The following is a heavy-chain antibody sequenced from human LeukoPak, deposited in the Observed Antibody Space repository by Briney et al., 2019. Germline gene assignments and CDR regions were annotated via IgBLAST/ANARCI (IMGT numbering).Heavy chain of an antibody. D-gene: IGHD6-13*01. CDR1: GITFSSYA. V-gene: IGHV3-23*01. CDR3: ARDGTYSSSYARRYNWFDP. J-gene: IGHJ5*02. CDR2: ISGSGGST. Sequence: GGSLRLSCAAAGITFSSYAMSWVRQAPGKGLEWVSAISGSGGSTYYADSVKGRFTISRDNSKNTLYLQMNSLRAEDTAVYYCARDGTYSSSYARRYNWFDPWGQGTLVTVSS.